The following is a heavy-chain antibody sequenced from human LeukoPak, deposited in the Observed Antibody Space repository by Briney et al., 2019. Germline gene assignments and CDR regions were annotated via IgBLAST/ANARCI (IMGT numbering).Heavy chain of an antibody. D-gene: IGHD3-22*01. CDR1: GGSFSGYY. J-gene: IGHJ4*02. CDR2: INHSGST. Sequence: SETLSLTCAVYGGSFSGYYWSWIRQPPGKGLEWIGEINHSGSTNYNPSLKSRVTISVDTSKNQFSLKLSSVTAADTAVYYCARGRRGYYDSSGYYTAGYYFDYWGQGTLVTVSS. CDR3: ARGRRGYYDSSGYYTAGYYFDY. V-gene: IGHV4-34*01.